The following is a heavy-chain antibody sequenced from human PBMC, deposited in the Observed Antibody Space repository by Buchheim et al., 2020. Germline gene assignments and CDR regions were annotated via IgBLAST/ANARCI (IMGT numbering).Heavy chain of an antibody. CDR1: GFTFSSYG. CDR3: ARDSGYDWDYFDY. CDR2: IWYDGSNK. Sequence: QVQLVESGGGVVQPGRSLRLSCAASGFTFSSYGMHWVRQAPGKGLEWVAVIWYDGSNKYYADSVKGRFTISSDNSKNTLYLQMNSLRAEDTAVYYCARDSGYDWDYFDYWGQGTL. V-gene: IGHV3-33*01. J-gene: IGHJ4*02. D-gene: IGHD5-12*01.